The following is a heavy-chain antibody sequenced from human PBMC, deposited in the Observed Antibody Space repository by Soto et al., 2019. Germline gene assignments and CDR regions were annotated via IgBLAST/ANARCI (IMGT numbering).Heavy chain of an antibody. Sequence: QVQLVQSGAEVKKPGSSVKVSCRASGGTFSSYTISWVRQAPGQGLEWMGRIIPILGIANYAQKFQGRVTITADKSTSTAYMELSSLRSEDTAVYYCARDTFYDSSGYYLGVFDYWGQGTLVTVSS. V-gene: IGHV1-69*08. CDR2: IIPILGIA. J-gene: IGHJ4*02. CDR3: ARDTFYDSSGYYLGVFDY. CDR1: GGTFSSYT. D-gene: IGHD3-22*01.